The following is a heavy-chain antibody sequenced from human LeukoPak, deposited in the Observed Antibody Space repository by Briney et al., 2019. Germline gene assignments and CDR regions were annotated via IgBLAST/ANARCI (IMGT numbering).Heavy chain of an antibody. D-gene: IGHD1-26*01. CDR1: GGSISSYY. CDR3: ARQAGWWELPRYYYYGMDV. Sequence: SETLSLTCTVSGGSISSYYWSWIRQPPGKGLEWIGYIYYSGSTNYNPSLKSRVTISVDTSKNQFSLKLSSVTAADTAVYYCARQAGWWELPRYYYYGMDVWGQGTMVTVSS. CDR2: IYYSGST. J-gene: IGHJ6*02. V-gene: IGHV4-59*08.